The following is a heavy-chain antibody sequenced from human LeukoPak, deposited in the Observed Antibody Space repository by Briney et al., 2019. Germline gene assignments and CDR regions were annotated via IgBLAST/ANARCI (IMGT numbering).Heavy chain of an antibody. V-gene: IGHV3-21*01. CDR2: ILSGGNHI. Sequence: GGSLRLSCAASGFTFSSCSMAWVRQAPGKGLEWVSSILSGGNHIYYTDSVKGRFTISRDDATNSLYLQMNSLRAEDTAVYYCARQTMIVVDRPFDYWGQGTLVTVSS. D-gene: IGHD3-22*01. CDR1: GFTFSSCS. J-gene: IGHJ4*02. CDR3: ARQTMIVVDRPFDY.